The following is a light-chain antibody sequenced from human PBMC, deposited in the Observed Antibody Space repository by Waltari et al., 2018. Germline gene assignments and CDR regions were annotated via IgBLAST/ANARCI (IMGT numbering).Light chain of an antibody. CDR3: QQYDGSIIT. CDR2: GAS. CDR1: QTINNNF. J-gene: IGKJ4*01. V-gene: IGKV3-20*01. Sequence: IVLTQSPDTLSLSPGQRATLSCRASQTINNNFLVWYQQKPGQAPRLLIHGASSRATGFPDRFSGSGSGTDFTLTISRLEPEDVAVYYCQQYDGSIITFGGGTKVEI.